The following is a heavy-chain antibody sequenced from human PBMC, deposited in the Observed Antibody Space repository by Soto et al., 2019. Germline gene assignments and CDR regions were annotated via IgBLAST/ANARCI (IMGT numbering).Heavy chain of an antibody. CDR1: GYTFTSYH. CDR2: ISPSGGRT. CDR3: ARECVQGGLDV. V-gene: IGHV1-46*01. J-gene: IGHJ6*02. Sequence: QVQLVQSGAEVKKSGASERISCKASGYTFTSYHLHWVRQAPGQGLEWVGMISPSGGRTTYAQKFQRRVTMTRDTSTNTIFMELNSLRSDDTAIYYCARECVQGGLDVWGQGTTVTVSS. D-gene: IGHD3-10*02.